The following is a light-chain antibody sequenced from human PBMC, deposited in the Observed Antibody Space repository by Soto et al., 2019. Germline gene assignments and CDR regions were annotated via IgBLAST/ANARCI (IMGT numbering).Light chain of an antibody. CDR3: QQYGSSGT. V-gene: IGKV3-20*01. Sequence: EIVLTQSPGTLSLSPGESATLSCRASQSVGSNSLAWHQQKPGQAPRLLMYAASSRAAGIPDRFSGSGSGTDFTLTISRLEPEDFAVYYCQQYGSSGTFGQGTRLEI. CDR2: AAS. J-gene: IGKJ5*01. CDR1: QSVGSNS.